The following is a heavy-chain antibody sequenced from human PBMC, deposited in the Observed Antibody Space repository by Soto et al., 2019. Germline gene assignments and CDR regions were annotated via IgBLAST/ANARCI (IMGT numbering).Heavy chain of an antibody. CDR2: IYHSGST. V-gene: IGHV4-4*02. CDR1: SGSISSSNW. Sequence: SETLSLTCAVSSGSISSSNWWSWVRQPPGKGLEWIGEIYHSGSTNYNPSLKSRVTISVDTSKNQFSLKLSSVTAADTAVYYCARIVVVATMVDYWDQGTLVTVSS. CDR3: ARIVVVATMVDY. D-gene: IGHD2-15*01. J-gene: IGHJ4*02.